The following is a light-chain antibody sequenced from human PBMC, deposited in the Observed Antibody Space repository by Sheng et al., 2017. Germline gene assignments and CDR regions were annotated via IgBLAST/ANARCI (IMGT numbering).Light chain of an antibody. CDR2: RDT. CDR1: NIGSKN. CDR3: QVWDDSSVF. V-gene: IGLV3-9*01. J-gene: IGLJ2*01. Sequence: YDLTQPRSVSVAPGQTATITCGGENIGSKNVHWYQHRPGQAPILVIYRDTMRPSGVTGRIPGSNSGNTATLTLKNAQVGDDGDFYCQVWDDSSVFFGGGTRLTVL.